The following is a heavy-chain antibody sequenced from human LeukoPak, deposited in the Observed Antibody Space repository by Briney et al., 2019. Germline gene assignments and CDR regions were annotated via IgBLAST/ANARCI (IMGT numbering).Heavy chain of an antibody. V-gene: IGHV3-7*03. J-gene: IGHJ4*02. CDR3: ARGAWFGELLDYFDY. Sequence: GGSLRLSCAASGFTFSSYWMSWVRQAPGKGLEWVANIKQDGSEKYYVDSVKGRFTISRDNAKKSLYLQMNSLRAEDTAVYYCARGAWFGELLDYFDYWGQGTLVTVSS. CDR1: GFTFSSYW. CDR2: IKQDGSEK. D-gene: IGHD3-10*01.